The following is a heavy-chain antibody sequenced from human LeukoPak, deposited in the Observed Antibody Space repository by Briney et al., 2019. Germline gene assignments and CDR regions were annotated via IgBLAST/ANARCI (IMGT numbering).Heavy chain of an antibody. D-gene: IGHD5-12*01. Sequence: ASVKVSCKASGYTFTDYSIHWVRQAPGQGLEWMGWINPNSGGTNYAQKFQGRVTMTRDTSISTAYMELSRLRSDDTAVYYCATPRGGSGYDYDYWGQGTLVTVSS. V-gene: IGHV1-2*02. CDR2: INPNSGGT. CDR3: ATPRGGSGYDYDY. CDR1: GYTFTDYS. J-gene: IGHJ4*02.